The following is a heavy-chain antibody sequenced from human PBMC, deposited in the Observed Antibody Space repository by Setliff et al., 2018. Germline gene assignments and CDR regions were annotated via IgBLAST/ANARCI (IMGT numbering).Heavy chain of an antibody. D-gene: IGHD2-15*01. CDR3: AREGVDTRSSTDYRYYMDV. J-gene: IGHJ6*03. Sequence: GASVKVSCKASGGTFSSYGVSWVRQAPGQGLEWMGGTIPMFGSTNYAQKFQGRVTITTDESTSTAYMEVSSLRYEDTAVYYCAREGVDTRSSTDYRYYMDVWGKGTTVTVSS. CDR1: GGTFSSYG. CDR2: TIPMFGST. V-gene: IGHV1-69*05.